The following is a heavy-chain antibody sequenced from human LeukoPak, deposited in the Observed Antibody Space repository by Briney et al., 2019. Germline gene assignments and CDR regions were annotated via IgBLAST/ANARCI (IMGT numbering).Heavy chain of an antibody. D-gene: IGHD5-18*01. CDR3: ARIPPWILYRDYGMDV. CDR1: GFTFSSYS. Sequence: GGSLRLSCAASGFTFSSYSMHWVRQAPGKGLEWVSSISGSTSYIYYADSVKGRFTISRDNAKNSLYLQMNSRRAEDTAVYYCARIPPWILYRDYGMDVWGQGTTVTVSS. CDR2: ISGSTSYI. V-gene: IGHV3-21*06. J-gene: IGHJ6*02.